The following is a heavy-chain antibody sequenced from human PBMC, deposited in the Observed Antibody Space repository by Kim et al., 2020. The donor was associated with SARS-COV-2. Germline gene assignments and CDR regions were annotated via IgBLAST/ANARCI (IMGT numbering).Heavy chain of an antibody. V-gene: IGHV1-18*01. Sequence: ASVKVSCKASGYTFTTYGISWVRQAPGQGREWMGWISTNDSHTDYAQEFQGRVTVRTDTSTSTAYMELRSLRSDDTAVYYCARGWGDCDYWGQGTLVTVPS. D-gene: IGHD3-16*01. CDR2: ISTNDSHT. CDR1: GYTFTTYG. CDR3: ARGWGDCDY. J-gene: IGHJ4*02.